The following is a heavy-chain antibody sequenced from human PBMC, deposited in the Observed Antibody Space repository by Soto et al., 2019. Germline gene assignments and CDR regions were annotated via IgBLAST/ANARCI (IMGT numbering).Heavy chain of an antibody. V-gene: IGHV4-59*01. D-gene: IGHD3-10*01. CDR1: GGSISSYY. J-gene: IGHJ6*02. CDR2: IYYSGST. Sequence: PSETLSLTCTVSGGSISSYYWSWIRQPPGKGLEWIGYIYYSGSTNYNPSLKSRVTISVDTSKNQFSLKLSSVTAADTAVYYCARDRITMVRGVGYYYGMDVWGQGTTVTVSS. CDR3: ARDRITMVRGVGYYYGMDV.